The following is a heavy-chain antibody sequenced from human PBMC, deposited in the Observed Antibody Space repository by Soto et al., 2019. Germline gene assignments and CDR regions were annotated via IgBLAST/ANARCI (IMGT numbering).Heavy chain of an antibody. Sequence: EVQLLESGGGLVQPGGSLRLSCAASGFTFSSYAMSWVRQAPGKGLEWVSAISGSGGSTYYADSVKGRFTISRDNSKNTLYLQMNSLRAEDTAVYYCAKGLGYCIGGSCDYYYYGMDVWGQGTTVTVSS. D-gene: IGHD2-15*01. V-gene: IGHV3-23*01. CDR1: GFTFSSYA. CDR3: AKGLGYCIGGSCDYYYYGMDV. CDR2: ISGSGGST. J-gene: IGHJ6*02.